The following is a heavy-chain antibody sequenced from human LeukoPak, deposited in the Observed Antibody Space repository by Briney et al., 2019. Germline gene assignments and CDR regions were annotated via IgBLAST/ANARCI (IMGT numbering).Heavy chain of an antibody. J-gene: IGHJ4*02. CDR1: GGTFSSYT. D-gene: IGHD3-3*01. V-gene: IGHV1-69*02. CDR3: ASAYYDFWSGYQFDY. CDR2: IIPILGIA. Sequence: ASVKVSCKASGGTFSSYTISWVRQAPGQGLEWMGRIIPILGIANYAQKFQGRVTITADKSTSTAYMELSSLRSEDTAVYYCASAYYDFWSGYQFDYWGQGTLVIVSS.